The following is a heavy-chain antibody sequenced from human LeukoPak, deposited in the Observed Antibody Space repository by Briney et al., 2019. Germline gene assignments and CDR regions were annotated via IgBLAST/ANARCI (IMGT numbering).Heavy chain of an antibody. CDR1: GDSIGSYY. V-gene: IGHV4-4*07. CDR2: IYISGST. J-gene: IGHJ5*02. Sequence: SETLSLTCTVSGDSIGSYYWSWIRQPAGKGLEWIGRIYISGSTNYNPSLKSRVTMSVDTSKNQFSLKLSSVTAADTAVYYCASSTTVGWFDPWGQGTLVTVSS. CDR3: ASSTTVGWFDP. D-gene: IGHD4-11*01.